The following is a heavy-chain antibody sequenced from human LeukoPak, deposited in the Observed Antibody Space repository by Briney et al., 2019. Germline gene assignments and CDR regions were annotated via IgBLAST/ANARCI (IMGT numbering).Heavy chain of an antibody. V-gene: IGHV3-11*05. CDR3: VRGEEIVVVTAIGY. CDR2: ISSSSAYT. D-gene: IGHD2-21*02. CDR1: GFTFSDYY. J-gene: IGHJ4*02. Sequence: GGSLRLSCAASGFTFSDYYMSWIRQAPGKGLEWLSYISSSSAYTKYADSVKGRFTISRDNAKNSLYLQMNSLRAEDTAVYYCVRGEEIVVVTAIGYWGQGTLVAVSS.